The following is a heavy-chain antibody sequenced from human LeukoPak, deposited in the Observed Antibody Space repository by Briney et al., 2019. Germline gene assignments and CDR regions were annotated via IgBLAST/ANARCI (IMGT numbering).Heavy chain of an antibody. Sequence: GGSLRLSCAASGFTFSSYAMSWVRQAPGKVLEWGSAISGSGGSTYYADSVKGRFTISRDNSKNTLYLQMNSLRAEDTAVYYCAKDPLIVVVPAAMEYFDYWGQGTLVTVSS. J-gene: IGHJ4*02. V-gene: IGHV3-23*01. CDR1: GFTFSSYA. CDR2: ISGSGGST. CDR3: AKDPLIVVVPAAMEYFDY. D-gene: IGHD2-2*01.